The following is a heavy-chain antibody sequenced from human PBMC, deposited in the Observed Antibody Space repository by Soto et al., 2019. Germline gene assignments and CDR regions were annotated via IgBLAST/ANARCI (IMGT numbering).Heavy chain of an antibody. J-gene: IGHJ6*03. CDR1: GFTFSSYW. D-gene: IGHD2-15*01. CDR3: ARDLPIGSYYMDV. CDR2: IKQDGSEK. V-gene: IGHV3-7*01. Sequence: GGSLRLSCAASGFTFSSYWMSWVRQAPGKGLEWVANIKQDGSEKYYVDSVKGRFTISRDNAKNSLYLQMNSLRAEDTAVYYCARDLPIGSYYMDVWGKGTTVTVSS.